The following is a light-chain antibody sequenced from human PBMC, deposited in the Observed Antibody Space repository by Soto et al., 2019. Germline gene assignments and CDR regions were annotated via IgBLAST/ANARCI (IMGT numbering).Light chain of an antibody. CDR3: QQYGSSPQGFT. CDR2: GAS. Sequence: EIVLTQSPGTLSLSPGERATLSCRASQSVSSSYLAWYQQKPGQAPRLLIYGASNRATGIPDRFSGSGSGTDFTLTISRLEPEDFAVYYCQQYGSSPQGFTFGPGTKVDIK. J-gene: IGKJ3*01. V-gene: IGKV3-20*01. CDR1: QSVSSSY.